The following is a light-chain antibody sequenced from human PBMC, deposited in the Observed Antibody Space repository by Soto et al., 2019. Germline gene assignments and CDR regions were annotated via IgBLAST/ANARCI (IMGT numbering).Light chain of an antibody. J-gene: IGKJ2*01. CDR2: DVS. CDR3: QQYGSSPYT. V-gene: IGKV3-20*01. CDR1: QSVSSTY. Sequence: EIVLTQSPGTLSLSPGERATLSCRASQSVSSTYLAWYQQRPGQAPRLLIYDVSTRATGIPDRFSGSGSGTVFTLTISRLEPEDFAVYYCQQYGSSPYTFGQGTNLEIK.